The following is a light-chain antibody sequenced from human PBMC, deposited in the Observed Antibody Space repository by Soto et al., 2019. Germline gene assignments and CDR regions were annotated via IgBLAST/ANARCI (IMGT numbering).Light chain of an antibody. Sequence: QSALTQPPSVSGSPGQSVTISCTGTSSDIGSYNTVSWYQQPPGTAPKLMIYEVNNRPSGVPDRFSGSKSGNTASLTISGLQAEDEADYYCCSYTSSGTLVFGGGTKLTVL. CDR3: CSYTSSGTLV. J-gene: IGLJ2*01. CDR1: SSDIGSYNT. V-gene: IGLV2-18*02. CDR2: EVN.